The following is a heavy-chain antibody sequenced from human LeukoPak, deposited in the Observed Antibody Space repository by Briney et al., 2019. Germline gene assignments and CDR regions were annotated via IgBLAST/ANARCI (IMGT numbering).Heavy chain of an antibody. J-gene: IGHJ6*02. Sequence: SETLSFTCTVSGGSISSGDYYWSWIRQPPGKGLEWIGYIYYSGSTNYNPSLKSRVTISVDTSRNQFSLKLSSVTAADTAVYYCARPYYDSSGYDVWGQGTTVTVSS. D-gene: IGHD3-22*01. CDR1: GGSISSGDYY. CDR2: IYYSGST. CDR3: ARPYYDSSGYDV. V-gene: IGHV4-30-4*01.